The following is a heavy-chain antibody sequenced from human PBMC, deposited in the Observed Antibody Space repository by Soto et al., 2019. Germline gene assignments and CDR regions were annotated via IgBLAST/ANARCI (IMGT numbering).Heavy chain of an antibody. CDR3: ASFQYSSGHFDY. CDR1: GGSISSYY. J-gene: IGHJ4*02. V-gene: IGHV4-59*01. D-gene: IGHD6-19*01. CDR2: IYYSGST. Sequence: SETLSLTCSVSGGSISSYYWSWIRQPPGKGLEWIGYIYYSGSTNYNPSLKSRVTISVDTSKNQFSLKLSSVTAADTAVYYCASFQYSSGHFDYWGQGTLVTVS.